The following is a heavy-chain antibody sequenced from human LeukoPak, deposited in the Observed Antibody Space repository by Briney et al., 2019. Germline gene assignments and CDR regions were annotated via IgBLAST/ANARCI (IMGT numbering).Heavy chain of an antibody. D-gene: IGHD4-17*01. Sequence: SETLSLTCTVSGGSISSYYWSWIRQPPGKGLEWIGYIYYSGSTNYNPSLKSRVTISVDTSKKQFSLKLGSVTAADTAVYYCARLTVTNTYYYYGMDVWGQGTTVTVSS. V-gene: IGHV4-59*08. CDR2: IYYSGST. CDR3: ARLTVTNTYYYYGMDV. CDR1: GGSISSYY. J-gene: IGHJ6*02.